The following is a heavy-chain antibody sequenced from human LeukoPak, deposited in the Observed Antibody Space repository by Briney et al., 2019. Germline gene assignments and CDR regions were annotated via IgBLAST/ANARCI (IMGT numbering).Heavy chain of an antibody. V-gene: IGHV3-53*01. CDR3: ARGNFWSGYYLDY. D-gene: IGHD3-3*01. J-gene: IGHJ4*02. Sequence: GGSLRLSCAASGVTVNSNYINWVRQAPGKGLGWVSVIYSSGGTNYADSVKGRFTISRDDSKNTVFLQMNSLRVEDTAFYYCARGNFWSGYYLDYWGQGTLVTVSS. CDR2: IYSSGGT. CDR1: GVTVNSNY.